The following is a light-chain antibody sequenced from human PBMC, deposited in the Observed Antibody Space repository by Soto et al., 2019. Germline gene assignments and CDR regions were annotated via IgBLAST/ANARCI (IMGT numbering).Light chain of an antibody. CDR3: QQRSDWPWT. V-gene: IGKV3-11*01. Sequence: EIVLTQSPATLSLSPGERGTLSCRASESVTNYLAWYQQKPGQAPRILVYDVSNRATGIPARFSGGGSGTDFTLTISNLEPEDFAVYYCQQRSDWPWTFGQGTKVEIK. J-gene: IGKJ1*01. CDR1: ESVTNY. CDR2: DVS.